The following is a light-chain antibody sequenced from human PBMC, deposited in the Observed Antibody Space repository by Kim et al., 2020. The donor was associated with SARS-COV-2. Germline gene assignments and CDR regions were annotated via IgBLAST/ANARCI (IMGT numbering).Light chain of an antibody. CDR3: QQYNYPVT. CDR1: HSIGSNH. J-gene: IGKJ2*01. CDR2: NAA. V-gene: IGKV3D-20*02. Sequence: SVSPGEGASPSCRASHSIGSNHLAWFQQRRGQAPRLLIYNAAYRANGIPDRFSGSGSGTDFTLYISRLEPEDFAVYYCQQYNYPVTFGQGTKLEI.